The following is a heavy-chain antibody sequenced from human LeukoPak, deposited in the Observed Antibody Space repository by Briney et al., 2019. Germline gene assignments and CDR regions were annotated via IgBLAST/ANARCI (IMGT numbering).Heavy chain of an antibody. CDR1: GYTFTNYY. CDR3: ARDVPAGQWLAAYYYYGMDV. V-gene: IGHV1-46*01. CDR2: INPSGGST. J-gene: IGHJ6*02. D-gene: IGHD6-19*01. Sequence: ASVKVSCKASGYTFTNYYMHWVRQAPGQGLEWMGMINPSGGSTSYAQKFQGRVTMTRDTSTSTVYMELSSLRSEDTAVYYCARDVPAGQWLAAYYYYGMDVWGQGTTVTVSS.